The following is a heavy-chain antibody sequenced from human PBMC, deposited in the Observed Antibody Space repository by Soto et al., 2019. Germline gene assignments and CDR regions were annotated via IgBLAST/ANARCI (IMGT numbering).Heavy chain of an antibody. CDR3: VGGGIAVDGFHTFDY. Sequence: QVQLVQSGAEVKKPGSSVKVSCKASGGTFSSYAISWVRQAPGQGLEWMGGIIPIFGTANYAQKFQGRVTITADESTGTAYMEVSSLGSEDTAEYYCVGGGIAVDGFHTFDYWGQGTLVTVSS. CDR2: IIPIFGTA. CDR1: GGTFSSYA. D-gene: IGHD6-19*01. V-gene: IGHV1-69*12. J-gene: IGHJ4*02.